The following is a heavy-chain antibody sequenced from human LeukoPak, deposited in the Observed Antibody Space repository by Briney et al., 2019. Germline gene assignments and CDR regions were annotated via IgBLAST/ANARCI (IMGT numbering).Heavy chain of an antibody. CDR3: ARQNSSGWYGYYYYYGMDV. Sequence: SETLSLTCTVSGGSITTYYWSWIRQPPGKGLEWIGYIYYNRGTTYNPSLKSRVTISIDTSKSQLSLKVNSVTAADTAVYYCARQNSSGWYGYYYYYGMDVWGQGTTVTVSS. D-gene: IGHD6-19*01. J-gene: IGHJ6*02. CDR2: IYYNRGT. V-gene: IGHV4-59*08. CDR1: GGSITTYY.